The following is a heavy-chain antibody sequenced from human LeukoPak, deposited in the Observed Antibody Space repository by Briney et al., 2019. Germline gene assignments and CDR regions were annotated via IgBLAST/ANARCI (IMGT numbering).Heavy chain of an antibody. CDR1: GFTFSSYG. D-gene: IGHD6-19*01. V-gene: IGHV3-33*01. CDR2: IWYDENNK. J-gene: IGHJ5*02. Sequence: GGSLRLSCAASGFTFSSYGMHWVRQAPGKGLEWVAVIWYDENNKYYGDSVKGRFTISRDNSKNTLYLQMNSLRAEDTAVYYCAREYSSGWKYNWFDPWGQGTLVTVSS. CDR3: AREYSSGWKYNWFDP.